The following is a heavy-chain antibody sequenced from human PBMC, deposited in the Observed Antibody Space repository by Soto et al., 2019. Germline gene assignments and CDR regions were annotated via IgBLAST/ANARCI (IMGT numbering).Heavy chain of an antibody. Sequence: ASVKVSCKASGYTFTSYGIIWVRQAPGQGLEWMGWISAYNGNTNYAQKLQGRVTMTTDTSTSTAYMELRSLRSDDTAVYYCARGRGSRIPTYYYYGMDVWGQGTTVTVSS. V-gene: IGHV1-18*01. CDR3: ARGRGSRIPTYYYYGMDV. D-gene: IGHD3-10*01. J-gene: IGHJ6*02. CDR1: GYTFTSYG. CDR2: ISAYNGNT.